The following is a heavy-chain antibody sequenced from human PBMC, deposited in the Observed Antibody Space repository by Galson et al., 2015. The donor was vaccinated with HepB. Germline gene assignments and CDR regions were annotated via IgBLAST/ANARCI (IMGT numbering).Heavy chain of an antibody. V-gene: IGHV3-23*01. CDR3: AKDGPPSFIPHFFDS. J-gene: IGHJ4*02. CDR2: ISGGGGHT. Sequence: SLRLSCATSGFTFTTYTMSWVRQAPGKGLEWVSSISGGGGHTYYADSVEGRFTISKDRSRNTVSLQMNRLTAEDAAVYYCAKDGPPSFIPHFFDSWGQGTLVTVSS. D-gene: IGHD2-21*01. CDR1: GFTFTTYT.